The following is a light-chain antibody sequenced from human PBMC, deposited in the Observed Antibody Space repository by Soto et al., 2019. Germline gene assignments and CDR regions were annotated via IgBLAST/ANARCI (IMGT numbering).Light chain of an antibody. V-gene: IGLV3-25*03. J-gene: IGLJ2*01. CDR2: KDS. Sequence: SYELTQPPSVSVAPGQTARITCSGDALPKQYAYWYQQKQGQAPVLVIYKDSGRPSGIPERFSGSSSGTTVTLTITGVQAEDEADYYCQSSDTSGTNPVVFGGGTQLTVL. CDR1: ALPKQY. CDR3: QSSDTSGTNPVV.